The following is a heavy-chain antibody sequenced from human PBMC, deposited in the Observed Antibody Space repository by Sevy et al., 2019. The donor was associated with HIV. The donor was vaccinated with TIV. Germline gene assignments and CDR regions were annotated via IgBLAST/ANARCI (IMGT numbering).Heavy chain of an antibody. Sequence: ASVKVSCKASGYTFTSYGISWVRQAPGQGLEWMGWISAYNGNTNYAQKLQGRVTMTTDTSTSTAYMELRSLRSDDTAVYYCARDGDIVVVPAATNTYYYGMDVSGQRTSVTVSS. V-gene: IGHV1-18*01. CDR2: ISAYNGNT. D-gene: IGHD2-2*01. CDR3: ARDGDIVVVPAATNTYYYGMDV. J-gene: IGHJ6*02. CDR1: GYTFTSYG.